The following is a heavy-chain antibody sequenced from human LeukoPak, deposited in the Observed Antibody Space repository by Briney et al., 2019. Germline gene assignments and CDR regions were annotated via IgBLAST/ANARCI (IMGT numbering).Heavy chain of an antibody. D-gene: IGHD6-19*01. J-gene: IGHJ3*02. V-gene: IGHV3-7*04. Sequence: GGSLRLSCAASGFTFNTYWMTWVRQAPGKGLEWVAKTNQDGGEKYYVDSVKGRFTISRDNAKNSLYLQMNSLRVEDTAVYYCARDALAFDIWGQGTMVTVSS. CDR1: GFTFNTYW. CDR2: TNQDGGEK. CDR3: ARDALAFDI.